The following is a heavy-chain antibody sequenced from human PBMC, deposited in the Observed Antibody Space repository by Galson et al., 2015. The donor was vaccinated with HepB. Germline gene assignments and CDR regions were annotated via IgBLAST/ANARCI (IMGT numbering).Heavy chain of an antibody. CDR3: ARDIPTAYCGGDCSPSHYFQH. CDR1: GGTFSSYA. D-gene: IGHD2-21*02. V-gene: IGHV1-69*04. Sequence: SVKVSCKASGGTFSSYAISWVRQAPGQGLEWMGRIIPILGIANYAQKFQGRVTITADKSTSTAYMELSSLRSEDTAVYYCARDIPTAYCGGDCSPSHYFQHWGQGTLVTVSS. J-gene: IGHJ1*01. CDR2: IIPILGIA.